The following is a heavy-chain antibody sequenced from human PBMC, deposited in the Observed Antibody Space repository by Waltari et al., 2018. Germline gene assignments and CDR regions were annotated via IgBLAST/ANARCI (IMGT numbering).Heavy chain of an antibody. D-gene: IGHD3-3*01. CDR3: AKDVGPYYDFWKGPVDY. Sequence: QVQLVESGGGVVQPGGSLRLSCEASGVTFTTYGMHLVRQAPGKGREWGACIRYDGTSRYYADSVKGRFTVSRDNSKKTVHIQMHSLRHEDTAVYYCAKDVGPYYDFWKGPVDYWGQGILVSVSS. CDR2: IRYDGTSR. V-gene: IGHV3-30*02. CDR1: GVTFTTYG. J-gene: IGHJ4*02.